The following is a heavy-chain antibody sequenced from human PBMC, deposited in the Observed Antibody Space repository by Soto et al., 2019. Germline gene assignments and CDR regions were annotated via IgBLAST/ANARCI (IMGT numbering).Heavy chain of an antibody. V-gene: IGHV4-34*01. D-gene: IGHD3-10*01. CDR3: ARATMVRGVIITNWFDP. Sequence: PSETLSLTCAVYGGSFSGYYWSWIRQPPGKGLEWIGEINHSGSTNYNPSLKSRVTISVDTSKNQFSLKLSSVTAADTAVYYCARATMVRGVIITNWFDPWGQGTLVTVSS. CDR2: INHSGST. J-gene: IGHJ5*02. CDR1: GGSFSGYY.